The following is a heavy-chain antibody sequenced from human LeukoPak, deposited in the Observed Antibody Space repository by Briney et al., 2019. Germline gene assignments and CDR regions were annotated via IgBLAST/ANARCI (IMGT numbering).Heavy chain of an antibody. V-gene: IGHV3-48*02. J-gene: IGHJ3*02. Sequence: AGGSLRLSCAASGFTLSTYTMNWVRQAPGKGLQGFSYISSSSSTIYYADSVKGRFTISRDNAKNSLYLQMNSLRDEDTAVYYCAREYSSSSGRAFDIWGQGTMVTVSS. CDR2: ISSSSSTI. D-gene: IGHD6-6*01. CDR1: GFTLSTYT. CDR3: AREYSSSSGRAFDI.